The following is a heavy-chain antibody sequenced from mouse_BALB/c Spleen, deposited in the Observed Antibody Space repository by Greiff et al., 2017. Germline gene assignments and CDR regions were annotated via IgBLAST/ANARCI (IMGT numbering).Heavy chain of an antibody. V-gene: IGHV3-6*02. CDR1: GYSITSGYY. CDR3: ATYDGYYCAMDY. Sequence: EVKLMESGPGLVKPSQSLSLTCSVTGYSITSGYYWNWIRQFPGNKLEWMGYISYDGSNNYNPSLKNRISITRDTSKNQFFLKLNSVTTEDTATYYCATYDGYYCAMDYWGQGTSVTVSS. D-gene: IGHD2-3*01. CDR2: ISYDGSN. J-gene: IGHJ4*01.